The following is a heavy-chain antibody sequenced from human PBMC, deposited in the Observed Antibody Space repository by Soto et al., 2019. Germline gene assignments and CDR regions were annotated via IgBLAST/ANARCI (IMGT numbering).Heavy chain of an antibody. J-gene: IGHJ4*02. Sequence: SDTLSLTCTVSGGSTNYYYWSWFRQPPGKGLEWIGYIYSSGRTNYNPSLKSRVTISVDTSKNQFSLRLSSVTAADTAVYYCARCLKYSSPDYWGQGTLVTVSS. CDR1: GGSTNYYY. CDR3: ARCLKYSSPDY. D-gene: IGHD6-13*01. V-gene: IGHV4-59*07. CDR2: IYSSGRT.